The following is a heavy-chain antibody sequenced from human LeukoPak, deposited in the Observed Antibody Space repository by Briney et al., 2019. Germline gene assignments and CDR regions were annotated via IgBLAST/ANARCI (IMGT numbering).Heavy chain of an antibody. CDR2: VSNSGSGST. D-gene: IGHD1-26*01. J-gene: IGHJ4*02. Sequence: SETLSLTCTVSGGSISSYYWSWIRQPAGKGLEWIGYVSNSGSGSTKYNPSLESRVTRSVETSKNQFSLKLSSVTAADTAVYYCAKWNGGRYHFASWGQGTLVTVSS. CDR3: AKWNGGRYHFAS. V-gene: IGHV4-4*07. CDR1: GGSISSYY.